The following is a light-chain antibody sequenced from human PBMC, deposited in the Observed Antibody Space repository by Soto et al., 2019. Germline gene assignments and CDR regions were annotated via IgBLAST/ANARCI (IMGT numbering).Light chain of an antibody. CDR3: QQRSYPIT. Sequence: EILLTQSPSTLALSPGESATLSCRASQSLGRYFAWYQQKPGQAPRLLIYDASHRATGIPVRFSGSGSESDFTLTISSLEPEDSPVYYCQQRSYPITFGQGTRLEIK. J-gene: IGKJ5*01. CDR1: QSLGRY. V-gene: IGKV3-11*01. CDR2: DAS.